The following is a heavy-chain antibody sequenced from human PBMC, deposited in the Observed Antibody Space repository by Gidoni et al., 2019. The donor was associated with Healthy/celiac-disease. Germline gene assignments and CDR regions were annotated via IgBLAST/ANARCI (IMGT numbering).Heavy chain of an antibody. CDR2: ISDDGSNK. CDR1: GFTFSRYA. J-gene: IGHJ6*03. Sequence: SGGGVVQPGRYLRLSGAASGFTFSRYAMHWVRQAQGKCMEWVAVISDDGSNKYYADSVKGRFTISRDNSKNSLYLLMNSLRAEDTAVYYCARARTTKSTAKYYYYYMDVWGKGTTVNVSS. V-gene: IGHV3-30*04. CDR3: ARARTTKSTAKYYYYYMDV. D-gene: IGHD1-1*01.